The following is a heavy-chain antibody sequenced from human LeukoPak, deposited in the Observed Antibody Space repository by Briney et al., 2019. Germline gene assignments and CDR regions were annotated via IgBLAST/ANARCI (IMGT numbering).Heavy chain of an antibody. J-gene: IGHJ4*02. D-gene: IGHD1-26*01. CDR3: VREERERLIFDS. V-gene: IGHV4-61*02. CDR1: GGSINTDSYY. Sequence: KPSETLSLTCTVSGGSINTDSYYWGWIRQPAGKGLEWIGRAYSRGGTNYNPSLESRVTISLDTSRNQFSLTLNSVTAADTAVYYCVREERERLIFDSWGQGTLVTVSS. CDR2: AYSRGGT.